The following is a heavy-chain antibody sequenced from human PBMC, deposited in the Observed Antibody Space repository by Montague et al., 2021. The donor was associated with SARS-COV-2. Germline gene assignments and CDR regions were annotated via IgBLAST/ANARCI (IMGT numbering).Heavy chain of an antibody. J-gene: IGHJ4*02. V-gene: IGHV4-61*01. CDR3: ARGQLWFDY. CDR2: IYYSGST. D-gene: IGHD5-18*01. CDR1: GGSISSGSYY. Sequence: SETLSLTRTVSGGSISSGSYYWSWIQQSPGKGLEWIGYIYYSGSTNYNPSLKSRVTISVDTSKNQFSLKLGSVTAADTAVYYCARGQLWFDYWGQGTLVTVSS.